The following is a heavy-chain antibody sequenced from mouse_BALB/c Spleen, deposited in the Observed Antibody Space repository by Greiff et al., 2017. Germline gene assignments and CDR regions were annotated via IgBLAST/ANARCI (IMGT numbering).Heavy chain of an antibody. CDR3: ARQGITTVEGGYFDV. D-gene: IGHD1-1*01. V-gene: IGHV5-9-3*01. J-gene: IGHJ1*01. CDR2: ISSGGSYT. Sequence: EVKLVESGGGLVKPGGSLKLSCAASGFTFSSYAMSWVRQTPEKRLEWVATISSGGSYTYYPDSVKGRFTISRDNAKNTLYLQMSSLRSEDTAMYYCARQGITTVEGGYFDVWGAGTTVTVSS. CDR1: GFTFSSYA.